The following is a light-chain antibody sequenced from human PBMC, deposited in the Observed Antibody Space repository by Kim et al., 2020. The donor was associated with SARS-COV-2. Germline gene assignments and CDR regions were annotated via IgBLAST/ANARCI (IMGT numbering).Light chain of an antibody. J-gene: IGKJ4*01. Sequence: DIVMTQSPLSLPVTSGEPASISCRSSQSLLQSNGYNFLDWYLQKPGQSPQLLIYLGSNRASGVPDRFSGSGSGTDFTLKISRVEAGDVGVYYCMQSLQTPLTFGGGTKLEI. V-gene: IGKV2-28*01. CDR1: QSLLQSNGYNF. CDR2: LGS. CDR3: MQSLQTPLT.